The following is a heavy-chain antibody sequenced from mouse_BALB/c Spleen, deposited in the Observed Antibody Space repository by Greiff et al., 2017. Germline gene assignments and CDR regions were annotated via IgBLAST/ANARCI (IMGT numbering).Heavy chain of an antibody. V-gene: IGHV2-2*02. Sequence: VKLMESGPGLVQPSQSLSITCTVSGFSLTSYGVHWVRQSPGKGLEWLGVIWSGGSTDYNAAFISRLSISKDNSKSQVFFKMNSLQANDTAIYYCARPYRYGYYYAMDYWGQGTSVTVSS. D-gene: IGHD2-14*01. CDR3: ARPYRYGYYYAMDY. CDR2: IWSGGST. CDR1: GFSLTSYG. J-gene: IGHJ4*01.